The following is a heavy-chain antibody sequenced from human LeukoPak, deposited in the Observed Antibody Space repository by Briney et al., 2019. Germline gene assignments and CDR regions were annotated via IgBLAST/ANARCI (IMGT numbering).Heavy chain of an antibody. CDR3: ARGATAGYSPDWFDP. CDR2: ISSSSNYI. CDR1: GFTFNTYS. Sequence: PGGSLRLSCVASGFTFNTYSMNWVRQAPGKGLEWVSSISSSSNYIYYADSVKGRFTISRDNAQNSLFLQMNNLRAEDTAVYYCARGATAGYSPDWFDPWGQGTLVTVSS. V-gene: IGHV3-21*01. J-gene: IGHJ5*02. D-gene: IGHD6-13*01.